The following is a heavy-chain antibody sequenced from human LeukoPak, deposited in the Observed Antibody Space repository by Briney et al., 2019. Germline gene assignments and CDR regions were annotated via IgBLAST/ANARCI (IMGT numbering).Heavy chain of an antibody. V-gene: IGHV1-2*02. D-gene: IGHD3-3*01. CDR3: ATTSGFWSGGGGI. Sequence: ASVKVSCKAPGYTFTGYYIHWVRQAPGQGLEWMGWINPNSGGTKYEQKFQGRVTLTRDTSITTAYMDLSRLTFDDTSIYYCATTSGFWSGGGGIWGQGTLVTVSS. J-gene: IGHJ4*02. CDR2: INPNSGGT. CDR1: GYTFTGYY.